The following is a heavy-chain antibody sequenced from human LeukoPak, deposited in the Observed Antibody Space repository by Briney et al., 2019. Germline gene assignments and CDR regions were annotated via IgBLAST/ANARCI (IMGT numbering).Heavy chain of an antibody. CDR3: ARDSLHGSGWYVGYYYYMDV. CDR2: ISSSSSYI. CDR1: GFTFSSYS. D-gene: IGHD6-19*01. J-gene: IGHJ6*03. Sequence: GGSLRLSCAASGFTFSSYSMNWVRQAPGKGLEWVSSISSSSSYIYYADSVKGRFTISRDNAKNSLYLQMNSLRAEDTAVYYCARDSLHGSGWYVGYYYYMDVWGKGTTVTVS. V-gene: IGHV3-21*01.